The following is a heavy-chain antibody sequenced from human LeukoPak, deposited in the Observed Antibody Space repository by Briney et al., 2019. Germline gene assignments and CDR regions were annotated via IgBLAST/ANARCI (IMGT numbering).Heavy chain of an antibody. CDR2: ISSSSSYI. CDR1: GFTFSSYS. V-gene: IGHV3-21*01. Sequence: GGSLRLSCAASGFTFSSYSMNWVRQAPGKGLEWVSSISSSSSYIYYADSVKGRFTISRDNAKSSLYLQMNSLRAEDTAVYYCARDRFTRNFQEGYCSSTSCYAGYYYYGMDVWGQGTTVTVSS. CDR3: ARDRFTRNFQEGYCSSTSCYAGYYYYGMDV. D-gene: IGHD2-2*01. J-gene: IGHJ6*02.